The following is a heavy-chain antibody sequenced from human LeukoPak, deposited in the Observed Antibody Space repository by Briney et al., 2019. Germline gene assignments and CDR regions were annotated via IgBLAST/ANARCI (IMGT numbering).Heavy chain of an antibody. Sequence: GRSLGLSCAASGFTFSSHAMSWVRQAPGKGLEWVSAVSGSGDNTYYADSVKGRFTISRDNSKNTLYLHMSSLRAEDTAVYYCACTAYYYYYLDVWGKGTTVTVSS. J-gene: IGHJ6*03. D-gene: IGHD5-18*01. CDR3: ACTAYYYYYLDV. CDR1: GFTFSSHA. V-gene: IGHV3-23*01. CDR2: VSGSGDNT.